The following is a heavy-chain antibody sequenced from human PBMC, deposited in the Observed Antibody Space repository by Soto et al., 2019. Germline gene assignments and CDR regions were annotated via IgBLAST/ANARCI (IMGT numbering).Heavy chain of an antibody. CDR1: GGTFSRYS. V-gene: IGHV1-69*01. CDR3: GLDSAARTGFDH. Sequence: QVQLVQSGAEVKKPGSSVKVSCKASGGTFSRYSISWVRQAPGQGLEWMGGIIPIFGTPHYAEKFQVRLTITADESTSTDYMELRSLIAEETAMYYCGLDSAARTGFDHSRQQTLVTLSS. D-gene: IGHD6-25*01. J-gene: IGHJ5*02. CDR2: IIPIFGTP.